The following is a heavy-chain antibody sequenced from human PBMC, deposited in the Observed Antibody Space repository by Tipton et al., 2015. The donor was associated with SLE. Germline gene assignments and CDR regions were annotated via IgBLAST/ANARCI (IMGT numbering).Heavy chain of an antibody. CDR2: IHSGGSGT. Sequence: SLRLSCAASGFTFRHYAMSWVRQAPGKGLEWVSVIHSGGSGTYYADSVKGRLTISRDDSKNTLYLQMNSLRAEDTALYYCAKNYGVNWGQGTLVTVSS. J-gene: IGHJ4*02. CDR1: GFTFRHYA. CDR3: AKNYGVN. D-gene: IGHD4-17*01. V-gene: IGHV3-23*03.